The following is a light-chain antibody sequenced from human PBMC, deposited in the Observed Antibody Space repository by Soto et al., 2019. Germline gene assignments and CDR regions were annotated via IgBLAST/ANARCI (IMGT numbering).Light chain of an antibody. Sequence: QSALTQPASVSGSPGQSITISCTGTSSEVGAYDYVSWYQQHPDKAPKLMIYEVSNRPSGVFDRFSGSKSVNTATLTISWLQAEDEADYYCSSYTSSSTRVFGTGTKVTVL. V-gene: IGLV2-14*03. CDR1: SSEVGAYDY. CDR3: SSYTSSSTRV. J-gene: IGLJ1*01. CDR2: EVS.